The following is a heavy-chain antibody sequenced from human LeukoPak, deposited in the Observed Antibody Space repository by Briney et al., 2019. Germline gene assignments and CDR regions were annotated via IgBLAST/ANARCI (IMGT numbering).Heavy chain of an antibody. CDR3: ARDLPAVRSNRGHWFDP. CDR2: IIPIFGTA. V-gene: IGHV1-69*05. CDR1: GGTSSSYA. J-gene: IGHJ5*02. D-gene: IGHD1-26*01. Sequence: SVKVSCKASGGTSSSYAISWVRQAPGQGLEWMGRIIPIFGTANYAQKFQGRVTITTDESTSTAYMELSGLRSKDTAVYYCARDLPAVRSNRGHWFDPWGQGTLVTVSS.